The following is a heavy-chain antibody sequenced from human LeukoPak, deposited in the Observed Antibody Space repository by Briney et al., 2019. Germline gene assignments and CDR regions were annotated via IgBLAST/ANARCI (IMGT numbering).Heavy chain of an antibody. Sequence: PGGSLRLSCSASGFTFSSYAIGSVRQAPGKGLEWVSAIRGSGGSTSYADSVKGRFNISRDNSKNTLYLQMNGLRAEDTAVYYCAKGNDPMDYWGQGTLVTVSS. CDR2: IRGSGGST. CDR1: GFTFSSYA. V-gene: IGHV3-23*01. CDR3: AKGNDPMDY. J-gene: IGHJ4*02.